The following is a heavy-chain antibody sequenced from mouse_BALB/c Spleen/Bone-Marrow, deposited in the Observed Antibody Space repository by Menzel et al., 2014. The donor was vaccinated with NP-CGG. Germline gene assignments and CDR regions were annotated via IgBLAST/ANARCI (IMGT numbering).Heavy chain of an antibody. CDR3: AREVYGKPFAY. V-gene: IGHV1-4*01. D-gene: IGHD2-1*01. CDR1: GYTFTSYT. Sequence: QVQLQQPGAELARPGASVKMSCKASGYTFTSYTMHWVKQRPGQGLEWIGYINPSSGYTNYNQKFKDKATLTADKSSSTAYMQLSSLTSEDSAVYHCAREVYGKPFAYWGQGTLVTVSA. CDR2: INPSSGYT. J-gene: IGHJ3*01.